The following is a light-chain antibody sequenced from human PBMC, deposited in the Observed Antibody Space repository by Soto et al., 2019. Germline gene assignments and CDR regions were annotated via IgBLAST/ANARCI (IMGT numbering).Light chain of an antibody. CDR3: QQTYTIPWT. J-gene: IGKJ1*01. V-gene: IGKV1-39*01. CDR2: SAT. Sequence: DLQMTQSPSSVYAAVGDRVTINCRTSQSFSNYLAWYQHSPGKAPKLLIYSATVLQSGVPSRFSGSGSGTDFTLTISRLQPEDSATYYCQQTYTIPWTFGQGTRVEIK. CDR1: QSFSNY.